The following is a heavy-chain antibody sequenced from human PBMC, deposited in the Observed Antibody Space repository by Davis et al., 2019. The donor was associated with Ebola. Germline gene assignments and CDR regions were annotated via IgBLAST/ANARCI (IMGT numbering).Heavy chain of an antibody. J-gene: IGHJ4*02. V-gene: IGHV1-3*01. D-gene: IGHD4-17*01. CDR3: ATDSMTTVTFVY. CDR2: INAGNGNT. Sequence: AASVKVSCKASGYTFTSYAMHWVRQAPGQRLEWMGWINAGNGNTKYSQKFQGRVTITRDTSASTAYMELSSLRSEDTAVYYCATDSMTTVTFVYWGQGTLVTVSS. CDR1: GYTFTSYA.